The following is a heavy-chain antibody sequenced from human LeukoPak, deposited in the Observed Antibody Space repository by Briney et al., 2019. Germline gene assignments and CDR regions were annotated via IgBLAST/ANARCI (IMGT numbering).Heavy chain of an antibody. CDR3: VRDRNDFWSGFLY. V-gene: IGHV1-2*02. CDR1: GYTFTDYY. J-gene: IGHJ4*02. Sequence: GASVKVSCKASGYTFTDYYFHWVRQAPGQGLEWMGWINPDSGGTGYADKFKGRVTLTRDRTISTVYMEMTSLRSDDPAIYYCVRDRNDFWSGFLYWGQGTLVTVSS. D-gene: IGHD3-3*01. CDR2: INPDSGGT.